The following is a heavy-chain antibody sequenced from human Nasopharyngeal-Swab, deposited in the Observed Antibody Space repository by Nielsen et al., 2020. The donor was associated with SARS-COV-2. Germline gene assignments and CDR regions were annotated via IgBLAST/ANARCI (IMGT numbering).Heavy chain of an antibody. V-gene: IGHV1-69*10. J-gene: IGHJ4*02. D-gene: IGHD2-8*02. CDR3: AEEPGGRGRGS. CDR1: GGTLTNNP. CDR2: IIPRLGVA. Sequence: SVKVSCKASGGTLTNNPISWVRQAPGQGLEWMGGIIPRLGVATYTQRFQGRATITADKSTSTVYMELSSLTSDDTAMYFCAEEPGGRGRGSWGQGTLVTVSS.